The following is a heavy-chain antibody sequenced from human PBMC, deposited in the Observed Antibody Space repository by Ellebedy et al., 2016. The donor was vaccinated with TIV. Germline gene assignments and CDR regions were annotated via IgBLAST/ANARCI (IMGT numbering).Heavy chain of an antibody. CDR1: GASISSAGHY. V-gene: IGHV4-61*02. CDR3: AGTNVGVTTGYSWFDP. CDR2: IYTGGST. J-gene: IGHJ5*02. Sequence: SETLSLTXTVSGASISSAGHYWGWFRQPAGKGLEWIGRIYTGGSTIYNPSLKSRVSMSVDMSQNQFSLRLRSVTAADTAVYYCAGTNVGVTTGYSWFDPWGQGTLVTVSS. D-gene: IGHD2-21*02.